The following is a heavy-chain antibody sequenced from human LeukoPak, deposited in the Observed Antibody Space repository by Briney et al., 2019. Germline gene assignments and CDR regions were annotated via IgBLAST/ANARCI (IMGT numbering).Heavy chain of an antibody. CDR2: ISSSGSTI. D-gene: IGHD3-22*01. J-gene: IGHJ4*02. V-gene: IGHV3-11*04. CDR1: GFTVSSNY. Sequence: GGSLRLSCAASGFTVSSNYMSWVRQAPGKGLEWVSYISSSGSTIYYADSVKGRFTISRDNAKNSLYLQMNSLRAKDTAVYYCARGARVGYYLRYFDYWGQGTLVTVSS. CDR3: ARGARVGYYLRYFDY.